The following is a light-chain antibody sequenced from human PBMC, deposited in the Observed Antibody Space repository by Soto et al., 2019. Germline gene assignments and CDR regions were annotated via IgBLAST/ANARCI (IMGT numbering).Light chain of an antibody. CDR1: QSLLQRNGYNY. CDR3: MQALQTSFT. Sequence: IVMTQSPLSLPVTPGETASISCRSSQSLLQRNGYNYVDWYLQKPGQSPQLLIYLGSYRASGVPDRFSGSGSGTEFTLKISRVEADDVGIYYCMQALQTSFTFGPGTKVDIK. J-gene: IGKJ3*01. CDR2: LGS. V-gene: IGKV2-28*01.